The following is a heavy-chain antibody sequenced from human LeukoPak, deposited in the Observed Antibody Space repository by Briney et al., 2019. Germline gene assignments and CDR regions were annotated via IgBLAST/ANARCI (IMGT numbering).Heavy chain of an antibody. CDR2: IYHSGST. V-gene: IGHV4-30-2*01. CDR3: ARGYGENYYFDY. Sequence: SETLSLTCAVSGGSISGGGYSWRWIRQPPGKGLEWIGYIYHSGSTYYNPSLKSRVTISVDRSKNQFSLKLSSVTAADTAVYYCARGYGENYYFDYWGQGTLVTVSS. CDR1: GGSISGGGYS. J-gene: IGHJ4*02. D-gene: IGHD4-17*01.